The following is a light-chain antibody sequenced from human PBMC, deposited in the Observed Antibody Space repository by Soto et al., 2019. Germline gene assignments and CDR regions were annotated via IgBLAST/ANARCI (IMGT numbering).Light chain of an antibody. Sequence: EIVLTQSPGTLSLSPGERATLSCRASQSVSSSYLAWYQQKPFQAPRPLVYGASSRAIGIPDRLSGSGSGTDFTRTISRLETDDFAVYDCQQYDSSPWTFGHGTKVEIK. J-gene: IGKJ1*01. CDR2: GAS. V-gene: IGKV3-20*01. CDR1: QSVSSSY. CDR3: QQYDSSPWT.